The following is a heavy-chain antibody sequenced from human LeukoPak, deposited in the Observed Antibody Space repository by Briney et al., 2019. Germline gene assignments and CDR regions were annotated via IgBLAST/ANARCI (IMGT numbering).Heavy chain of an antibody. D-gene: IGHD1-14*01. V-gene: IGHV3-66*02. J-gene: IGHJ4*02. CDR3: ARHNREPYYFDY. CDR2: IYSGGST. Sequence: GGSLRPSCAASGFTVSSNYMSWVRQAPGKGLEWVSVIYSGGSTYYADSVKGRFTISRDNSKNTLYLQMNSLRAEDTAVYYCARHNREPYYFDYWGQGTLVTVSS. CDR1: GFTVSSNY.